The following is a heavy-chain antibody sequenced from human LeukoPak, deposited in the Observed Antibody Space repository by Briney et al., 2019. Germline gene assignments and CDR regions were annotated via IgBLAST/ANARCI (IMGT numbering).Heavy chain of an antibody. CDR3: ARDIFFYDILTGYPRGDAIDI. V-gene: IGHV3-7*01. CDR1: GFTFSSYW. J-gene: IGHJ3*02. Sequence: GGSLRLSCAASGFTFSSYWMSWVRQAPGKGLEWVANIKQDGSEKYYVDSVKGRFTISRDNAKNSLYLQMNSLRAEDTAVYYCARDIFFYDILTGYPRGDAIDIWGQGTMVTVSS. CDR2: IKQDGSEK. D-gene: IGHD3-9*01.